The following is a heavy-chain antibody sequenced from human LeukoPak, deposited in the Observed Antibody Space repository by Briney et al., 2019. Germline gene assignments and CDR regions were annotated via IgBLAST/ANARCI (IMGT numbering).Heavy chain of an antibody. CDR1: GFTFSSYG. CDR2: IRYDGSNK. CDR3: AKEGPAAIREGYYFEY. D-gene: IGHD2-2*02. Sequence: PGGSLRLSWAASGFTFSSYGMHWVRQAQGKGLEWVAFIRYDGSNKYYADSVKGRFTISRDNSKNTLYLQMNSLRAEDTAVYYCAKEGPAAIREGYYFEYWGQGTLVTVSS. V-gene: IGHV3-30*02. J-gene: IGHJ4*02.